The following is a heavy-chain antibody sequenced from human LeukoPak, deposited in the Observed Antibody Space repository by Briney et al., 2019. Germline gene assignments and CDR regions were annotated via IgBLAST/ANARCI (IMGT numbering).Heavy chain of an antibody. V-gene: IGHV3-7*01. CDR2: IKQDGSEN. J-gene: IGHJ6*03. CDR1: GFTFSSYW. CDR3: AAPSEYYYMDV. Sequence: GGPLRLSCAASGFTFSSYWMSWVRQAPGKGLEWVANIKQDGSENYYVDSVKGRFTISRDNAKNSLYLQMNSLRAEDTAVYYCAAPSEYYYMDVWGKGTTVTVSS. D-gene: IGHD3-10*01.